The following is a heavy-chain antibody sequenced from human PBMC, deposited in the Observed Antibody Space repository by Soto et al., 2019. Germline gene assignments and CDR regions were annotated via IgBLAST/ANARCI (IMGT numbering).Heavy chain of an antibody. Sequence: SSETLSLTCTVSGGSISTYYWSWIRQPPGKGLEWIGYIYYSGSTNYNPSLKSRVTISVDTSKNQFSLKLSSVTAADTAVYYCARRYGGNLDYRGRGTLVTVSS. V-gene: IGHV4-59*01. D-gene: IGHD1-26*01. CDR1: GGSISTYY. CDR2: IYYSGST. CDR3: ARRYGGNLDY. J-gene: IGHJ4*02.